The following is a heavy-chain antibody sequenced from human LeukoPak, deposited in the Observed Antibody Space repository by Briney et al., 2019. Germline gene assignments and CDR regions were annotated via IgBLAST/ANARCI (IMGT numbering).Heavy chain of an antibody. CDR2: ISAYNGNT. CDR1: GYTFTSYG. D-gene: IGHD2-2*01. J-gene: IGHJ4*02. CDR3: ARETYCSSTSCYSY. V-gene: IGHV1-18*03. Sequence: ASVKVSRKASGYTFTSYGISWVRQAPGQGLEWMGWISAYNGNTNYAQKLQGRVTMTTDTSTSTAYMELRSLRSDDMAVYYCARETYCSSTSCYSYWGQGTLVTVSS.